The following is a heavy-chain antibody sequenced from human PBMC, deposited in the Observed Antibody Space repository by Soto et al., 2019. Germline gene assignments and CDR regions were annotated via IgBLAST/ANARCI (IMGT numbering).Heavy chain of an antibody. CDR3: AKDYLLYGGIVSYFDS. J-gene: IGHJ4*02. Sequence: LRLSYAASGFARRNYAMSWVRRAPGKGLEWVSTIGAATGTTYYGDAVKGRFTIFRDDSKNTLYLEMDSLRAEDTAVYCCAKDYLLYGGIVSYFDSWGQGTLVTVS. D-gene: IGHD1-26*01. CDR1: GFARRNYA. CDR2: IGAATGTT. V-gene: IGHV3-23*01.